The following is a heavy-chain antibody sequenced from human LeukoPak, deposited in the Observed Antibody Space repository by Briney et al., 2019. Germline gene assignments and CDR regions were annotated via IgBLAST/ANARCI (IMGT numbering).Heavy chain of an antibody. V-gene: IGHV1-18*01. CDR2: ISAYNGNT. CDR1: GYTFTSYG. Sequence: GASVNVSCKASGYTFTSYGISWVRQAPGQGLEWMGWISAYNGNTNYAQKLQGRVTMTTDTSTSTAYMELRSLRSDDTAVYYCANTYSSGWEGIWFDPWGQGTLVTVSS. J-gene: IGHJ5*02. D-gene: IGHD6-19*01. CDR3: ANTYSSGWEGIWFDP.